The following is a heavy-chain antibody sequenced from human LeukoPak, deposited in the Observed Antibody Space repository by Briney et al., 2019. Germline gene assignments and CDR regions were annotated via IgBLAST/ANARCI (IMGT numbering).Heavy chain of an antibody. CDR2: ISPSGGST. J-gene: IGHJ6*03. D-gene: IGHD5-18*01. CDR1: GYTFTSNY. Sequence: GASVKVSCKAFGYTFTSNYMHWVRQAPGQGPEWMGVISPSGGSTTYAQKFQGRVTLTRDMSTSTDYLELSSLRSEDTAVYYCARDLSKGSYGYPSYYYYYMDVWGKGTTVTISS. CDR3: ARDLSKGSYGYPSYYYYYMDV. V-gene: IGHV1-46*01.